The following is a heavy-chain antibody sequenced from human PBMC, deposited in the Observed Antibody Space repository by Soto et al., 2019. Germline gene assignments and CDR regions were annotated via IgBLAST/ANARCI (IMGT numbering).Heavy chain of an antibody. CDR2: INPSGGST. Sequence: RASVKVSCKASGYTFTSYYMHWVRQAPGQGLEWMGIINPSGGSTSYAQKFQGRVTMTRDTSTSTVYMELSSLRSEDTAVYYCARALGSMVRGVYYYYGMDVWGQGTTVTVS. V-gene: IGHV1-46*01. CDR1: GYTFTSYY. J-gene: IGHJ6*02. D-gene: IGHD3-10*01. CDR3: ARALGSMVRGVYYYYGMDV.